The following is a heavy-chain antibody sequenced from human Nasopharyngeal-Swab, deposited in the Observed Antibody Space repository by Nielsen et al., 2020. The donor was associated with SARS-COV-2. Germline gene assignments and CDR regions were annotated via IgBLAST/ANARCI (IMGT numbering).Heavy chain of an antibody. CDR2: IYPGDSDT. Sequence: GESLKISCKGSGYSFTNYWIGWVRQMPGKGLEWMGMIYPGDSDTRYSPSFQGQVTFSADKSISTAYLQWSSLRASDTAMFYCARHSKTMGATEFDYWGQGTLVTVSS. J-gene: IGHJ4*02. V-gene: IGHV5-51*01. D-gene: IGHD1-26*01. CDR1: GYSFTNYW. CDR3: ARHSKTMGATEFDY.